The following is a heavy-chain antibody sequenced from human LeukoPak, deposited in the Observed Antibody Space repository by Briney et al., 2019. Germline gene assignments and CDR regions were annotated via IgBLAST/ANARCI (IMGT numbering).Heavy chain of an antibody. V-gene: IGHV1-18*01. J-gene: IGHJ6*03. CDR1: GYTFTSYG. CDR2: ISAYNGNT. Sequence: ASVKVSCKASGYTFTSYGISWVRQAPGQGLEWMGWISAYNGNTDYAQKLQGGVTMTTDTSTSTACMELRSLRSDDTAVYYCARAPYYDILTGYWGYYYYYYYMDVWGKGTPVTVSS. CDR3: ARAPYYDILTGYWGYYYYYYYMDV. D-gene: IGHD3-9*01.